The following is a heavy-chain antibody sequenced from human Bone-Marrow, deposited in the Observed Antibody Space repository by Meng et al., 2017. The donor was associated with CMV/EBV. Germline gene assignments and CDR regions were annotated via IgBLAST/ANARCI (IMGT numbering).Heavy chain of an antibody. J-gene: IGHJ4*02. Sequence: SETLSLTCTVSGGSISDSSHYWGWIRQLPGKGLEWIGSIYYSGSTYYNPSLKSRVTISVDTSKNQFSLKVFSVTAADTAVYYCARTSSWYASDFWGQGALVTVSS. CDR3: ARTSSWYASDF. CDR1: GGSISDSSHY. D-gene: IGHD6-13*01. V-gene: IGHV4-39*07. CDR2: IYYSGST.